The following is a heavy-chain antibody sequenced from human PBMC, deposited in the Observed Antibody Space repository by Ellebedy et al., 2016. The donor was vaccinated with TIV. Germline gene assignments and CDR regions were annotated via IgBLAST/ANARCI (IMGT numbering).Heavy chain of an antibody. CDR2: IIPFLCVK. CDR3: ARGGTMVRGVITFYYYYGMDV. Sequence: AASVKVSCQASGGSFNSHVVRWVRQAPGQGLEWLGRIIPFLCVKNYVQKLQGRVTMTRDKSTSTVYMELSSLRSEDTAVYYCARGGTMVRGVITFYYYYGMDVWGQGTTVTVSS. CDR1: GGSFNSHV. V-gene: IGHV1-69*04. J-gene: IGHJ6*02. D-gene: IGHD3-10*01.